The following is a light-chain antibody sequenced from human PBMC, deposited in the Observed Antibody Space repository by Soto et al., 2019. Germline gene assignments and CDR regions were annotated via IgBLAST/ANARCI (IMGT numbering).Light chain of an antibody. V-gene: IGKV3-15*01. CDR3: QQYNNWPT. Sequence: EIVMTQSPATLSVSPGERATLSCRARQSVSSNLAWYQQKPGQAPRLLIYGASTRATGIPARFSGSGSGTEVTLTISSLQSEEFAVYYWQQYNNWPTCGQGTKVEIK. CDR1: QSVSSN. J-gene: IGKJ1*01. CDR2: GAS.